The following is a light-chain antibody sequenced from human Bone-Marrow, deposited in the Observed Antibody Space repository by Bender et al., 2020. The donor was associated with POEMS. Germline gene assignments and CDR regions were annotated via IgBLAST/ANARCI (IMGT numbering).Light chain of an antibody. CDR2: EGT. CDR1: SSDVGLYDY. Sequence: QSALTQPPSASGSPGQSVTISCTGSSSDVGLYDYVSWYQQHPGKAPILLIYEGTKRPSGVSHRFSGSKSDNTASLTISGLQAEDESDYHCGSYAGGRTWVFGGGTKLTVL. V-gene: IGLV2-23*01. J-gene: IGLJ3*02. CDR3: GSYAGGRTWV.